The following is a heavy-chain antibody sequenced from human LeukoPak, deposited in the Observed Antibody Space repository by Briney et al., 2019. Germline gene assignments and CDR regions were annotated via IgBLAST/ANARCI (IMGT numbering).Heavy chain of an antibody. CDR3: VRDKGSSWGEKYYFDY. Sequence: GGSLTLSCAASGFTFSSSCMYWVRQAPGKGLEWVALIWYDGINEYYADSVKGRFSISRDDSKNTLYLQMNSLRAEDTAVYYCVRDKGSSWGEKYYFDYWGQGTLVTVSS. J-gene: IGHJ4*02. V-gene: IGHV3-33*07. CDR1: GFTFSSSC. D-gene: IGHD6-13*01. CDR2: IWYDGINE.